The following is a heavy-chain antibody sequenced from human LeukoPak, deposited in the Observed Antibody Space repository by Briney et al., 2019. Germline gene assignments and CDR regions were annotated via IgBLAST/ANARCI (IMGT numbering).Heavy chain of an antibody. CDR1: GGSISSGSYY. Sequence: PSQTLSLTCTVSGGSISSGSYYWSWIRQPAGKGLEWIGRIYTSGSTNYNPSLKSRVTISVDTSKNQFSLKLSSVTAADTAVYYCAREGIDWDTQGIAVAGTPFDYWGQGTLVTVSS. J-gene: IGHJ4*02. CDR2: IYTSGST. V-gene: IGHV4-61*02. D-gene: IGHD6-19*01. CDR3: AREGIDWDTQGIAVAGTPFDY.